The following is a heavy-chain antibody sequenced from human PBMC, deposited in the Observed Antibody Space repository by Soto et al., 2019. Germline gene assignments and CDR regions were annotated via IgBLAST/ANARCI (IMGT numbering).Heavy chain of an antibody. D-gene: IGHD6-6*01. V-gene: IGHV1-18*01. CDR1: GYTFTSYG. J-gene: IGHJ5*02. CDR2: ISAYNGNT. CDR3: ARDRRLSSSSTCVWFDP. Sequence: QVQLVQSGAEVKKPGASVKVSCKASGYTFTSYGISWVRQAPGQGLEWMGWISAYNGNTNYAQKLQGRVTMTTDTSTSTAYMELRSLRSDDAAVYYCARDRRLSSSSTCVWFDPWGQGTLVTVSS.